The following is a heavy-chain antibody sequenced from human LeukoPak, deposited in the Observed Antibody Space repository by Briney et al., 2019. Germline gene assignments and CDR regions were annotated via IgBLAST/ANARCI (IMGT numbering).Heavy chain of an antibody. CDR1: GITVGSNH. V-gene: IGHV3-66*01. Sequence: PGGAVTLSCAASGITVGSNHMSWVRQAPGEGLEWVSIIYSGGTIYYADSVKGRFTISRDNSKNTVYLEMNSLRAEDTAVYYCARDGENHYYDYWGQGTLVTVST. D-gene: IGHD7-27*01. CDR2: IYSGGTI. J-gene: IGHJ4*02. CDR3: ARDGENHYYDY.